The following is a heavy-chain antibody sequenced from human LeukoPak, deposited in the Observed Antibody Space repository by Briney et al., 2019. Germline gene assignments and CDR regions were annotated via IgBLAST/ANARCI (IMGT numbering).Heavy chain of an antibody. CDR3: ARGIIGDWYFDL. V-gene: IGHV3-7*03. CDR1: GFSFTTYW. J-gene: IGHJ2*01. D-gene: IGHD3-10*01. CDR2: INQDGTKK. Sequence: GGSLRLSCAASGFSFTTYWMSWVRQGQGKGLEWVANINQDGTKKYYVESVKGRFTISRDNSKNTLYLQMNSLRAEDTAVYYCARGIIGDWYFDLWGRGTLVTVSS.